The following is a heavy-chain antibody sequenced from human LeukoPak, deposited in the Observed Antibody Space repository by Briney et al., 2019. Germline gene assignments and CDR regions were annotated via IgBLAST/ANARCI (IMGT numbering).Heavy chain of an antibody. Sequence: PSETLSLTCTVSGDSVSSSSYYWDWIRQPPGKGLEWIGSISSDGNTHYNTSLKSRVTMSVDTSKNQFSLKLTSVTAADTAVYYCARHPVATADLGYWGQGTLVTVSS. CDR3: ARHPVATADLGY. D-gene: IGHD5-12*01. V-gene: IGHV4-39*01. CDR2: ISSDGNT. CDR1: GDSVSSSSYY. J-gene: IGHJ4*02.